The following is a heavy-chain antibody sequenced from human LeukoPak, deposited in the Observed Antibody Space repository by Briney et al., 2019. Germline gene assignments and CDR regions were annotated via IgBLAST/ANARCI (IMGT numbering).Heavy chain of an antibody. Sequence: ASVKVSCKPSGYTFTSYGIRWVRQAPGQGLGWMGWISAYNGNTNYAQKLQGRVTMTTDTSTSTAYMELRSLRSDDTAVYYCARAIVVVPAAAGMDVWGQGTTVTVSS. CDR3: ARAIVVVPAAAGMDV. J-gene: IGHJ6*02. CDR2: ISAYNGNT. V-gene: IGHV1-18*01. CDR1: GYTFTSYG. D-gene: IGHD2-2*01.